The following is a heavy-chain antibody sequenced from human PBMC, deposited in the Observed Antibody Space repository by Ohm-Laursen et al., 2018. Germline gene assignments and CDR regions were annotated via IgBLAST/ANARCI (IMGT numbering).Heavy chain of an antibody. CDR1: GDSVSSNSVA. Sequence: QTLSLTCAISGDSVSSNSVAWNWIRQSPSRGLEWLGRAYRGSNDYAVSLKSRITINPDTSKNQFSLHLNSVTPEDTAVYYCARGKYTAFNIGAQGTTVPVS. CDR2: AYRGSN. V-gene: IGHV6-1*01. D-gene: IGHD2-2*02. CDR3: ARGKYTAFNI. J-gene: IGHJ3*02.